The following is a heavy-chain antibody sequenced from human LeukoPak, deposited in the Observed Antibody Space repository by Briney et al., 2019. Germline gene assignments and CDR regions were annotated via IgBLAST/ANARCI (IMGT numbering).Heavy chain of an antibody. CDR2: INVNNGDT. CDR3: ARDWDPITGTTRWFDP. D-gene: IGHD1-7*01. Sequence: ASVKVSCKASGYSFTGYYMHWVRQAPGQGLEWMEWINVNNGDTNYAQKFQGRVTVTRDTSISTAYMELSRLRSDDTAVYYCARDWDPITGTTRWFDPWGQGTLVTVSS. J-gene: IGHJ5*02. V-gene: IGHV1-2*02. CDR1: GYSFTGYY.